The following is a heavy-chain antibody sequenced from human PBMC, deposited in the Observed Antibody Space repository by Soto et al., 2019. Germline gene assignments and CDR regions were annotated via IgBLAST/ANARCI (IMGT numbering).Heavy chain of an antibody. J-gene: IGHJ6*02. CDR3: AREMATMNYYYYGMDV. V-gene: IGHV4-31*03. D-gene: IGHD5-12*01. CDR2: IYYSGST. CDR1: GGSISSGGYY. Sequence: QVQLQESGPGLVKPSQTLSLTCTVSGGSISSGGYYWSWIRQHPGKGLEWIGYIYYSGSTYYNPSLKSRVTISVDTSKNPFSLKLSSVTAAATAVYYGAREMATMNYYYYGMDVWGQGTTVTVSS.